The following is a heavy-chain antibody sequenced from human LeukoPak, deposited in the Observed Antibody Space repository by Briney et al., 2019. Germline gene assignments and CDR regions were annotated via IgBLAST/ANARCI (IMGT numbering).Heavy chain of an antibody. D-gene: IGHD3-3*01. CDR2: IYTSGST. V-gene: IGHV4-4*07. J-gene: IGHJ4*02. CDR1: GGSISSYY. Sequence: SETLSLTCTVSGGSISSYYWSWIRQPAGKGLEWIGRIYTSGSTNYNPSLKSRVTMSVDTSKNQFSLKLSSVTAADTVVYYCAREVDFWSEVPYFDYWGQGTLVTVSS. CDR3: AREVDFWSEVPYFDY.